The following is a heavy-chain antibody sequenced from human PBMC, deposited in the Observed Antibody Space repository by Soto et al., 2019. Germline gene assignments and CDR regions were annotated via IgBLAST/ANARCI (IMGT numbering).Heavy chain of an antibody. CDR3: AKDGADSSSSGYYYYYYMDV. V-gene: IGHV3-30*18. D-gene: IGHD6-6*01. CDR2: ISYDGSNK. CDR1: GFTFSSYG. Sequence: QVQLVESGGGVVQPGRSLRLSCAASGFTFSSYGMHWVRQAPGKGLEWGAVISYDGSNKYYADSVKGRFTISRDNSKNTLYLQMNSLRAEDTAVYYCAKDGADSSSSGYYYYYYMDVWGKGTTVTVSS. J-gene: IGHJ6*03.